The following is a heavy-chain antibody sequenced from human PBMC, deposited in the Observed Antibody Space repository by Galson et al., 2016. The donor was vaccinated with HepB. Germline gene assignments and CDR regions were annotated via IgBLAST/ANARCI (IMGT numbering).Heavy chain of an antibody. J-gene: IGHJ5*02. CDR2: VYYTGAT. Sequence: TLSLTCTVSGGSISSTDYFWGWIRQSPGKGLEWIGSVYYTGATQYNPSLKSRVTISVDTSKNQFSLKLSSVTAADTAVYYCARRAAAGNYLHGFAPWGQGTLVTVSS. V-gene: IGHV4-39*07. CDR1: GGSISSTDYF. CDR3: ARRAAAGNYLHGFAP. D-gene: IGHD6-13*01.